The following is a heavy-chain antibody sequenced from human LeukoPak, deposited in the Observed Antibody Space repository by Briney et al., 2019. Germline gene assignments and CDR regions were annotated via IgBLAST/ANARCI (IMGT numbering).Heavy chain of an antibody. CDR2: TNPADSDT. CDR3: ARARITMIGSTPRGQVFDP. CDR1: GYNFINNW. J-gene: IGHJ5*02. V-gene: IGHV5-51*01. Sequence: GESLKISCKGSGYNFINNWIGWVRQVPGKGLEWMGITNPADSDTRYSPSFQGQVTISADKSINTAYLQWSSLKASDTAMYYCARARITMIGSTPRGQVFDPWGQGTLVTVSS. D-gene: IGHD3-22*01.